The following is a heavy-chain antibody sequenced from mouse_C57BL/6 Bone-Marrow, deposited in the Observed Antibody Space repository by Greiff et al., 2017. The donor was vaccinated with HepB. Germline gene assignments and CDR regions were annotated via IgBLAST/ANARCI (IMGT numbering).Heavy chain of an antibody. V-gene: IGHV1-15*01. J-gene: IGHJ4*01. CDR1: GYTFTDYE. Sequence: QVQLQQSGAELVRPGASVTLSCKASGYTFTDYEMHWVKQTPVHGLEWIGAIDPETGGTAYNQKFKGKAILTADKSSSTAYMELSSLTSEDSAVYYCTRGWDAMDYWGQGTSVTVSS. CDR2: IDPETGGT. D-gene: IGHD3-3*01. CDR3: TRGWDAMDY.